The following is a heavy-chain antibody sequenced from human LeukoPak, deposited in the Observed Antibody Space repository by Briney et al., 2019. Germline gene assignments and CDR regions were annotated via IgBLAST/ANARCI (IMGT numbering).Heavy chain of an antibody. CDR2: IRHDGSAS. Sequence: GGSLRLSCAASGFTFSDYYMDWVRQGPGKGLEWVANIRHDGSASFYVDSVKGRFTISRDNAKNSLYLQMNSLRAEDTAVYYCARWLYNSGWGIDYWGQGTLVTVSS. J-gene: IGHJ4*02. D-gene: IGHD6-19*01. CDR1: GFTFSDYY. V-gene: IGHV3-7*01. CDR3: ARWLYNSGWGIDY.